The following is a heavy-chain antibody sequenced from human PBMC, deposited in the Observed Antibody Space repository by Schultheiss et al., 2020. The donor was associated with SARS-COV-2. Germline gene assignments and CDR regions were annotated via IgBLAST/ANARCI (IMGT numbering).Heavy chain of an antibody. CDR2: ISGSGGST. Sequence: GESLKISCAASGFTFSSYAMSWVRQAPGKGLEWVSAISGSGGSTYYADSVKGRFTISRDNSKNTLYLQMNSLRAEDTAVYYCAKDIYCGGDCYSPFDYWGQGTLVTVSS. J-gene: IGHJ4*02. CDR3: AKDIYCGGDCYSPFDY. V-gene: IGHV3-23*01. CDR1: GFTFSSYA. D-gene: IGHD2-21*01.